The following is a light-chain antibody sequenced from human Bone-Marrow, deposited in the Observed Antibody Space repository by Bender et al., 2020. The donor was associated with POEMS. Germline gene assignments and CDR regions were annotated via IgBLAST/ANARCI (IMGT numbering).Light chain of an antibody. CDR2: KAR. CDR1: ALPNQY. Sequence: SYELKQPPSVSVSPGQTARITCSGDALPNQYAYWYQQKPGQAPVLVIYKARERPSGIPERFSGSSSGTTVTLTISGVQAEDEADYYCSTWDDRLNAWLFGGGTKLTVL. CDR3: STWDDRLNAWL. J-gene: IGLJ3*02. V-gene: IGLV3-25*03.